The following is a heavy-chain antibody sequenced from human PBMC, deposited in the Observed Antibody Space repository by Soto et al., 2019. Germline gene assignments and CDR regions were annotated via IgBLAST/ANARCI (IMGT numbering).Heavy chain of an antibody. CDR3: ARESSGIAVAGGGGYYYYGMDV. V-gene: IGHV1-18*04. J-gene: IGHJ6*02. CDR1: GYTFTSYG. Sequence: ASVKVSCKASGYTFTSYGISWVRQAPGQGLEWMGWISAYNGNTNYAQKLQGRVTMTTDTSTSTAYMELRSLRSDDTAVYYCARESSGIAVAGGGGYYYYGMDVWGQGTTVTVS. D-gene: IGHD6-19*01. CDR2: ISAYNGNT.